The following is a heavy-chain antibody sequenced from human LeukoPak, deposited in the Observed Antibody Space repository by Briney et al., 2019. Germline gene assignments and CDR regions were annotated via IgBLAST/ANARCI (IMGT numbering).Heavy chain of an antibody. V-gene: IGHV3-33*01. D-gene: IGHD3-9*01. CDR3: ARGYYDILTGAQDYFDI. CDR2: IWYDGSNK. Sequence: PGGSLRLSCAASGFTFSSYGMHWVRQAPGKGLEWVAVIWYDGSNKYYADSVKGRFTISRDNSKNTLYLQMNSLRAEDTAVYYCARGYYDILTGAQDYFDIWGQGTMVTVSS. CDR1: GFTFSSYG. J-gene: IGHJ3*02.